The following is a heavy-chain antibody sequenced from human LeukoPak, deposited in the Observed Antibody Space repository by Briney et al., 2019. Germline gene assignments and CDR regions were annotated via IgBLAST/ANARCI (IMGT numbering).Heavy chain of an antibody. CDR3: ARDGLNTMVRRKIHYNYMDV. Sequence: SETLSLTCAVYGGSFSGYYWSWIRQPPGKGLEWIGEINHSGSTNYNPSLKSRVTISVDTSKNQFSLKLSSVTAADTAVYYCARDGLNTMVRRKIHYNYMDVWGKGTTVSISS. D-gene: IGHD3-10*01. CDR1: GGSFSGYY. CDR2: INHSGST. V-gene: IGHV4-34*01. J-gene: IGHJ6*03.